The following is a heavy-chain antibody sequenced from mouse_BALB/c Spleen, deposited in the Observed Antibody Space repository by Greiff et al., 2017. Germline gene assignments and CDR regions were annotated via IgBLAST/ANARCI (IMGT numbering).Heavy chain of an antibody. Sequence: EVQRVESGTVLARPGASVKMSCKASGYSFTSYWMHWVKQRPGQGLEWIGAIYPGNSDTSYNQKFKGKAKLTAVTSASTAYMELSSLTNEDSAVYYCTRSGYDYAMDYWGQGTSVTVSS. CDR1: GYSFTSYW. CDR3: TRSGYDYAMDY. V-gene: IGHV1-5*01. J-gene: IGHJ4*01. D-gene: IGHD1-2*01. CDR2: IYPGNSDT.